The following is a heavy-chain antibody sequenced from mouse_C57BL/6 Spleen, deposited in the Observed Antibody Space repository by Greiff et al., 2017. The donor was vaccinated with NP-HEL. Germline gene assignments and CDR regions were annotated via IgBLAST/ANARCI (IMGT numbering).Heavy chain of an antibody. V-gene: IGHV1-82*01. CDR3: ARGYYGSFYAMDY. J-gene: IGHJ4*01. Sequence: QVQLKESGPELVKPGASVKISCKASGYAFSSSWMNWVKQRPGKGLEWIGRIYPGDGDTKYNGKFKGKATLTADKSSSTAYMQLSSLTSEDSAVYFCARGYYGSFYAMDYWGQGTSVTVSS. CDR2: IYPGDGDT. D-gene: IGHD1-1*01. CDR1: GYAFSSSW.